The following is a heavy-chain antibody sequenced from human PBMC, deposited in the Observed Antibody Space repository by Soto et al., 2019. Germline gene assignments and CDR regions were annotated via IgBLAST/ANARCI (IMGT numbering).Heavy chain of an antibody. D-gene: IGHD7-27*01. V-gene: IGHV1-46*01. CDR2: INPNGGST. CDR1: GYTFTSFY. Sequence: QVQLVQSGAEVKNPGASVKLSCKASGYTFTSFYIHWVRQAPGQGLEWMAIINPNGGSTNYAPNLQGRVTLTRDTSTNTVYIELSSLGSEDTGVYYCARGLTSGDYWGQGTLVTVSS. CDR3: ARGLTSGDY. J-gene: IGHJ4*02.